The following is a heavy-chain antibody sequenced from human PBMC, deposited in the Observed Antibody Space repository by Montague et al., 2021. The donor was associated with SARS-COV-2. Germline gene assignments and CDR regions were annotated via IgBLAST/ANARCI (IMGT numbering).Heavy chain of an antibody. CDR3: ARHGPNDYYHSRYFDL. V-gene: IGHV4-39*01. J-gene: IGHJ2*01. D-gene: IGHD3-10*01. CDR2: IFYDGST. CDR1: GGSISSRTYY. Sequence: SETLSLTCIVPGGSISSRTYYWGWIRQPPGKGLEWIGSIFYDGSTYYNPSLKSRVTISVDTSKNQFSLNLSSVTAADTAVYYCARHGPNDYYHSRYFDLWGRGTLVTVSS.